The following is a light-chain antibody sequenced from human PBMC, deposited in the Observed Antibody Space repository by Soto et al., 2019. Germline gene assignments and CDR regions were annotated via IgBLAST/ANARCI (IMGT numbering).Light chain of an antibody. J-gene: IGKJ4*01. CDR2: GAS. V-gene: IGKV3-20*01. Sequence: EIVLTQSPGTLSLSPAERATLSCRASQSVSSSYLAWYQKKPGQAPRLLIYGASSSATGSPDRFSGSGSWTDFTLTISGLQSDDSAVYYCQQYHPCPPVTFGGGTKVDIK. CDR3: QQYHPCPPVT. CDR1: QSVSSSY.